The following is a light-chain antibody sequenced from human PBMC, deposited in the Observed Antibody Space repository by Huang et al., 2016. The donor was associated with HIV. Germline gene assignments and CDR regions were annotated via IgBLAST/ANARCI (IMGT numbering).Light chain of an antibody. CDR1: QSIGRN. V-gene: IGKV3-15*01. Sequence: EIVMTQSPATLSVSPGKRGTLSCRASQSIGRNLAWYQPKPGQTPRLLISGASTRAADIPARFSGSGSGTDFALNISSLQSEDFAVYYCQQYNNWPLTFGGGTKVEIK. J-gene: IGKJ4*01. CDR2: GAS. CDR3: QQYNNWPLT.